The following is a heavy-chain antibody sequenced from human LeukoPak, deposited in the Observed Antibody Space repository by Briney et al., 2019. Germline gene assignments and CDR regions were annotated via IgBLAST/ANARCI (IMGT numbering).Heavy chain of an antibody. V-gene: IGHV3-64*01. CDR2: ISSNGGRT. CDR3: VLYGDYTGGLDY. J-gene: IGHJ4*02. Sequence: GGSLRLSCAASGFTFSSYSMNWVRQAPGKGLEYFSAISSNGGRTYYANSVKGRFTISRDNSKNTLYLQMGSLRAEDMAVYYCVLYGDYTGGLDYWGQGTLVTVSS. D-gene: IGHD4-17*01. CDR1: GFTFSSYS.